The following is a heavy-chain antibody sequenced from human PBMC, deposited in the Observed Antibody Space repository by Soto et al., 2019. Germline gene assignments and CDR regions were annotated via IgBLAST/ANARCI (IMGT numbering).Heavy chain of an antibody. V-gene: IGHV4-39*01. CDR2: LYFIWST. CDR3: ARVPDYYYDSSGYYTPWPDAFDI. CDR1: GGSITNSNYY. Sequence: PSETLSLTCTVSGGSITNSNYYWGWIRQPPGQGLEWIGSLYFIWSTYYNPSLKSRVIVSVDTSKNQFSLMLRSVTAADTAVYYCARVPDYYYDSSGYYTPWPDAFDIWGQGTMVTVSS. D-gene: IGHD3-22*01. J-gene: IGHJ3*02.